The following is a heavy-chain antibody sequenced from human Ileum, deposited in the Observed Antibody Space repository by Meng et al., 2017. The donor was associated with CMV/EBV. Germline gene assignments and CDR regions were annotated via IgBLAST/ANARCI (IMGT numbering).Heavy chain of an antibody. J-gene: IGHJ4*02. V-gene: IGHV4-59*01. CDR1: GGSISTYY. D-gene: IGHD6-6*01. Sequence: SETLSLTCTVSGGSISTYYWTWIRQPPGKELEWIGYVHAGGGTNYNPSLRRRVSMSTDTPRDEISVRLTSVTAADTAIYYCGRAYSDSYRIDYWGQGTLVTVSS. CDR2: VHAGGGT. CDR3: GRAYSDSYRIDY.